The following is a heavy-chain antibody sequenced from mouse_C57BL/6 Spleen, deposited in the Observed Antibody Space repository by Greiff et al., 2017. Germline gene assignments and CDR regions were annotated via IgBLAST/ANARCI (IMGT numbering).Heavy chain of an antibody. Sequence: QVQLQQSGAELVKPGASVQMSCKASGYTFTSYWITWVKQRPGQGLEWIGDIYPGSGSTNYNEKFKSKATLTVDTSSSTAYMQLSSLTSEDSAVYYCARDNYSNYEGVGYFDYWGQGTTRTVSS. D-gene: IGHD2-5*01. V-gene: IGHV1-55*01. CDR1: GYTFTSYW. CDR3: ARDNYSNYEGVGYFDY. CDR2: IYPGSGST. J-gene: IGHJ2*01.